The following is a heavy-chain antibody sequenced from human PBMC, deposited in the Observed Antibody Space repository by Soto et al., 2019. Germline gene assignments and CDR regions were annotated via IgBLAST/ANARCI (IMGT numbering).Heavy chain of an antibody. V-gene: IGHV1-69*13. CDR1: GGTFSSYA. CDR2: IIPIFGTA. CDR3: ARGTDEWEIAS. D-gene: IGHD1-26*01. Sequence: SVKVSCKASGGTFSSYAISWVRQAPGQGLEWMGGIIPIFGTANYAQKFQGRVTITADDSTSTAYMELSSLRSEDTAVYYCARGTDEWEIASWGQGTLVTVSS. J-gene: IGHJ5*02.